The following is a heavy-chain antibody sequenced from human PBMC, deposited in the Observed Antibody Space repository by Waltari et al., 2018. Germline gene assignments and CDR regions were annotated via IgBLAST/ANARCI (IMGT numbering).Heavy chain of an antibody. J-gene: IGHJ6*02. CDR2: IYYIGST. CDR3: ARSPSEHYYYYYGMDV. V-gene: IGHV4-39*07. Sequence: QLQLQESGPGLVKPSETLSLTCTVSGGSISSSSYYWGWIRQPPGKGLEWIGSIYYIGSTYYNPSLKSRVTISVDTSKNQFSLKLSSVTAADTAVYYCARSPSEHYYYYYGMDVWGQGTTVTVSS. CDR1: GGSISSSSYY.